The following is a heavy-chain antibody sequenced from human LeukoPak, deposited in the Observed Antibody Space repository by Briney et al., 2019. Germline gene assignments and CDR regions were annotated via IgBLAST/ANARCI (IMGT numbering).Heavy chain of an antibody. D-gene: IGHD6-13*01. CDR2: THYRSKWYN. CDR1: GDSVSSNSAA. Sequence: SQTLALTCAISGDSVSSNSAAWNWIRQSPSRGLEWLGRTHYRSKWYNDYAVSVKSRITINPDTSKNQFSLQLNSVTPEDTAVYYCARGQQLVGVFDYWGQGTLVTVSS. J-gene: IGHJ4*02. CDR3: ARGQQLVGVFDY. V-gene: IGHV6-1*01.